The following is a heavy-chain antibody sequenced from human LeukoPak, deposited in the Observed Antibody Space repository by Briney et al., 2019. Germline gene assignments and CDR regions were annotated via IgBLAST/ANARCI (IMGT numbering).Heavy chain of an antibody. Sequence: GGSLRLSCAASGFTVSSNYMSWVRQAPGKGREWVSVIYSRGTTYYADSVKGRFTISRDNSKNTLYLQMNSLRAEDTAVYYCPSGLVPSFYWGQGTLVTVSS. CDR2: IYSRGTT. J-gene: IGHJ4*02. D-gene: IGHD2-2*01. CDR1: GFTVSSNY. CDR3: PSGLVPSFY. V-gene: IGHV3-66*02.